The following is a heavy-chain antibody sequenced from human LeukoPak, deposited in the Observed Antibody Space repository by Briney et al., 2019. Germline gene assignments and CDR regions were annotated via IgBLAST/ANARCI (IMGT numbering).Heavy chain of an antibody. J-gene: IGHJ1*01. V-gene: IGHV4-59*01. CDR1: GVSISSYY. Sequence: SETLSLTCTVSGVSISSYYWNWIRQPPGKGLEWIGYIYYSGSTNYNPSLKSRVTISVDTSKNQFSLKLTSVTAADTAVYYCARGGQQLPPFQHWGQGTLVTVSS. CDR2: IYYSGST. CDR3: ARGGQQLPPFQH. D-gene: IGHD6-13*01.